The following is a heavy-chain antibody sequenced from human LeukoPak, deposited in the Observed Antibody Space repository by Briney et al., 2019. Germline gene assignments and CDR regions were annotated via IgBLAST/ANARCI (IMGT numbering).Heavy chain of an antibody. V-gene: IGHV3-30*19. D-gene: IGHD3-16*01. CDR1: GFTFSSYG. CDR3: ARGGRTNWFDP. Sequence: GGSLRLSCAASGFTFSSYGMHWVRQAPGKGLEWVAVIWYDGSNKYYADFVRGRFTISRDNSKSILYLQMNNLRADDTAVYYCARGGRTNWFDPWGQGTLVSVSS. CDR2: IWYDGSNK. J-gene: IGHJ5*02.